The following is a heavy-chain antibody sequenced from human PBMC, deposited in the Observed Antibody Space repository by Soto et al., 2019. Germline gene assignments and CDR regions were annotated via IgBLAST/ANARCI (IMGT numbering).Heavy chain of an antibody. CDR3: ARDLREPPQPGYSSSWYRTGNYYYYGMDV. D-gene: IGHD6-13*01. J-gene: IGHJ6*02. Sequence: ASVKVSCKASGGTFSSYAISWVRQAPGQGLEWMGGIIPIFGTANYAQKFQGRVTITADESTSKAYMELSSLRSEDTAVYYCARDLREPPQPGYSSSWYRTGNYYYYGMDVWGQGTTVTVSS. V-gene: IGHV1-69*13. CDR1: GGTFSSYA. CDR2: IIPIFGTA.